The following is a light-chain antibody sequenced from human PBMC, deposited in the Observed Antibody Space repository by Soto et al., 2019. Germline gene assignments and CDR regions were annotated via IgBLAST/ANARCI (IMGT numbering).Light chain of an antibody. J-gene: IGLJ3*02. CDR3: CSYAGSSLWV. V-gene: IGLV2-11*01. CDR2: DVS. Sequence: QSVLTQPRSVSGSPGQSVTISCTGTSSDVGGYNYVSWYQQHPGKAPKLVIYDVSKWPSGVPDRFSGSKSGNTASLTISGLQAEDEADYYCCSYAGSSLWVFGGGTKLTVL. CDR1: SSDVGGYNY.